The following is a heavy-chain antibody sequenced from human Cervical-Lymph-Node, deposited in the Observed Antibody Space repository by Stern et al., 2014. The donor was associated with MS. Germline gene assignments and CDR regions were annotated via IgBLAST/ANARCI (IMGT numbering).Heavy chain of an antibody. Sequence: QLQLQDSGPGLVKPSETLSLTCAVSGDSISSYTHYWAWIRQPPGKGLEWIGSVYYSGATYYNPSLKSPVPISVDTSKNHFSLGLNSVTAADTAVYYCAKHACTGAACPFDLWGQGTLVTVSS. J-gene: IGHJ4*02. V-gene: IGHV4-39*01. CDR3: AKHACTGAACPFDL. CDR1: GDSISSYTHY. D-gene: IGHD2-8*02. CDR2: VYYSGAT.